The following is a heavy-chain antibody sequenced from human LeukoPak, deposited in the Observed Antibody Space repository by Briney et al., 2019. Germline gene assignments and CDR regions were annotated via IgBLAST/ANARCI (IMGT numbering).Heavy chain of an antibody. CDR1: GFTFSGST. V-gene: IGHV3-73*01. J-gene: IGHJ4*02. D-gene: IGHD2-2*01. Sequence: GGFLRLSCAASGFTFSGSTIHWVRQASGKGLEWVGHIRSKANNYATEYAASLKGRFTISRDDSKNTAFLQMNSLKTEDTAVYYCTRGSTYGTFDYWGQGTLVIVSS. CDR2: IRSKANNYAT. CDR3: TRGSTYGTFDY.